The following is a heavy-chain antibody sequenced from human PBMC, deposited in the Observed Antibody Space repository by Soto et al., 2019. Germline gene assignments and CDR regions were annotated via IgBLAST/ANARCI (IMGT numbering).Heavy chain of an antibody. V-gene: IGHV4-59*01. J-gene: IGHJ6*02. CDR1: GDSINNYY. Sequence: PSETLSLTCTVSGDSINNYYWSWIRQPPGKGLEWIGYIYHSGSTDYNPSLRSRVTISVDPSKTQFSLRLSPVTAADTAVYYCARDVNVYGKRPHYYGIDVWGRGTTVTVSS. CDR3: ARDVNVYGKRPHYYGIDV. CDR2: IYHSGST. D-gene: IGHD3-10*01.